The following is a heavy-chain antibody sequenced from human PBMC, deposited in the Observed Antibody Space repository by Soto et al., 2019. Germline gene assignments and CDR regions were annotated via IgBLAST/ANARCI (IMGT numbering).Heavy chain of an antibody. CDR2: ISWNSGSI. CDR1: GFTFDDYA. CDR3: AKAVGSYGNFDY. V-gene: IGHV3-9*01. Sequence: GGSLRLSCAASGFTFDDYAMHWVRQAPGKGLEWVSRISWNSGSIGYADSVKGRFTISRDNAKNSLYLQMNSLRAEDTALYYCAKAVGSYGNFDYWGQGT. D-gene: IGHD5-18*01. J-gene: IGHJ4*02.